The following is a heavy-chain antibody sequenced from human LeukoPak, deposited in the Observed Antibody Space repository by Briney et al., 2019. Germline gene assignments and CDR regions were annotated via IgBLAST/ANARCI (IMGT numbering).Heavy chain of an antibody. J-gene: IGHJ4*02. V-gene: IGHV1-8*02. CDR3: ARATYYYDSSGYLPDY. CDR2: MNPNSGNT. D-gene: IGHD3-22*01. Sequence: ASVKVSCKASGYTFTSYDINWVRQATGQGLEWMGWMNPNSGNTGYAQKFQGRVTMTRDTSISTAYMELSRLRSDDTAVYYCARATYYYDSSGYLPDYWGQGTLVTVSS. CDR1: GYTFTSYD.